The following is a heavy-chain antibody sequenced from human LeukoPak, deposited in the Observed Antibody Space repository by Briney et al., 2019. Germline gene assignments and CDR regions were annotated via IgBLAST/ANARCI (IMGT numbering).Heavy chain of an antibody. CDR3: ARGWKLWFGELLYDSWFDP. CDR1: GYTFTSYG. Sequence: GASVKVSCKASGYTFTSYGISWVRQATGQGLEWMGWMNPNSGNTGYAQKFQGRVTMTRNTSISTAYMELSSLRSEDTAVYYCARGWKLWFGELLYDSWFDPWGQGTLVTVSS. J-gene: IGHJ5*02. CDR2: MNPNSGNT. V-gene: IGHV1-8*02. D-gene: IGHD3-10*01.